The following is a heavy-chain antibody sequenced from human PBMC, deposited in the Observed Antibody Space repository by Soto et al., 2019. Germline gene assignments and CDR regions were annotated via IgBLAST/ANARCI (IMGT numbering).Heavy chain of an antibody. CDR3: AKDHYYGSGSYYNVHFDY. V-gene: IGHV3-30*18. Sequence: PGGSLRLSCAASGFTFSSYGMHWVRQAPGKGLEWVTVISYDGSNKYYADSVKGRFTISRDNSKNTLYLQMDSLRAEDTAVYYCAKDHYYGSGSYYNVHFDYWGQGTLVTVSS. J-gene: IGHJ4*02. D-gene: IGHD3-10*01. CDR1: GFTFSSYG. CDR2: ISYDGSNK.